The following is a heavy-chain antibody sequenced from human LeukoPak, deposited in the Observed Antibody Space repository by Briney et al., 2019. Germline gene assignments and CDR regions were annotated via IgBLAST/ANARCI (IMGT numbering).Heavy chain of an antibody. D-gene: IGHD3-10*01. CDR3: ARDTIYYYGSGSYSGGMDV. V-gene: IGHV3-74*01. CDR1: GFTFSSYW. J-gene: IGHJ6*02. CDR2: INSDGSST. Sequence: GGSLRLSCAASGFTFSSYWMHWVRQAPGKGLVWVSRINSDGSSTSYADSVKGRFTISRDNAKNTLYLQMNSLRAEDTAVYYCARDTIYYYGSGSYSGGMDVWGQGTTVTVSS.